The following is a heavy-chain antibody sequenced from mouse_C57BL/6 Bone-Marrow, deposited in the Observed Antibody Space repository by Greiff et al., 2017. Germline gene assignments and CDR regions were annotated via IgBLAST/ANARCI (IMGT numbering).Heavy chain of an antibody. CDR1: GFTLSSYT. D-gene: IGHD2-4*01. J-gene: IGHJ3*01. V-gene: IGHV5-9*01. CDR3: ARHDFDVAY. Sequence: EVKLVESGGGLVKPGGSLKLSCAASGFTLSSYTMSWVRQTPEKRLEWVATISGGGGNTYYPDSVKGRFTISRDNAKNTLYLQMSSLRSEDTALFYCARHDFDVAYWGQGSLVTVSA. CDR2: ISGGGGNT.